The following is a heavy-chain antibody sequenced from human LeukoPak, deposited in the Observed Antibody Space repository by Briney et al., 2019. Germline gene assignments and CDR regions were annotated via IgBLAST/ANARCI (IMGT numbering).Heavy chain of an antibody. V-gene: IGHV3-48*03. D-gene: IGHD3-3*01. CDR3: ARVPLFGVVIPFDY. Sequence: GGSLRFSCAASGFTFSSYEMNWVRQAPGKGLEWVSYISSSGSTIYYADSVKGRFTISRDNAKNSLYLQMNSLRAEDTAVYYCARVPLFGVVIPFDYWGQGTLVTVSS. CDR1: GFTFSSYE. J-gene: IGHJ4*02. CDR2: ISSSGSTI.